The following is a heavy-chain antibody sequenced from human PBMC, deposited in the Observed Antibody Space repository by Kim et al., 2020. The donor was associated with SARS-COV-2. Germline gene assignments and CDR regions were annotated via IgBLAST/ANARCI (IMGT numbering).Heavy chain of an antibody. CDR2: ISGSGGST. D-gene: IGHD2-2*01. CDR3: AKTPRVPAATRYYFDY. V-gene: IGHV3-23*01. Sequence: GGSLRLSCAASGFTFSSYAMSWVRQAPGKGLEWVSAISGSGGSTYYADSVKGRFTISRDNSKNTLYLQMNSLRAEDTAVYYCAKTPRVPAATRYYFDYWGQGTLVTVSS. CDR1: GFTFSSYA. J-gene: IGHJ4*02.